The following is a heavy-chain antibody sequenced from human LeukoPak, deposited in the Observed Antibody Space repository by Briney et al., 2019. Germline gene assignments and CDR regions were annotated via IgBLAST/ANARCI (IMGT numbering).Heavy chain of an antibody. CDR2: ITGGGAT. V-gene: IGHV3-23*01. Sequence: PGGSLRLSCAVSGFTFTNFAMMWVRQAPGKGLQWVSSITGGGATYYADSVRGRFMLSRDTSKNTLYLQMNSLTAEDTALYYCAKGAAAGLVDWFDPWGQGTLVTVSS. CDR3: AKGAAAGLVDWFDP. J-gene: IGHJ5*02. CDR1: GFTFTNFA. D-gene: IGHD6-25*01.